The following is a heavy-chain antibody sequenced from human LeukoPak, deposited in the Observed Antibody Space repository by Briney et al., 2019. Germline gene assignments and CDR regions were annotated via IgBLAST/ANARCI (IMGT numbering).Heavy chain of an antibody. V-gene: IGHV4-34*01. D-gene: IGHD1-26*01. CDR3: ARCAGDSGSYYGDY. J-gene: IGHJ4*02. Sequence: SETLSLTCAVYGGSFSGYYWSWIRQPPGKGLEWIGEINHSGSTHYNPSLKSRVTISVDTSKNQFSLKLSSVTAADTAVYYCARCAGDSGSYYGDYWAREPWSPSPQ. CDR1: GGSFSGYY. CDR2: INHSGST.